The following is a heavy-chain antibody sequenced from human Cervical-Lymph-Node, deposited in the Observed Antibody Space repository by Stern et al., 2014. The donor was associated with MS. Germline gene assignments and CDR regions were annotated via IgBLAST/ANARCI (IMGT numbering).Heavy chain of an antibody. CDR3: ARVVAGIAVSGSYFDY. D-gene: IGHD6-19*01. V-gene: IGHV3-9*01. CDR1: GFTFDDYA. Sequence: VQLVQSGGGLVQPGRSLRLSCAASGFTFDDYAMHWVRQAPGKGLERVSGINWDSGIIGYADSVKGRFTIPRDNAKNSLYLQMNSLRAEDTALYYCARVVAGIAVSGSYFDYWGQGTLVTVSS. CDR2: INWDSGII. J-gene: IGHJ4*02.